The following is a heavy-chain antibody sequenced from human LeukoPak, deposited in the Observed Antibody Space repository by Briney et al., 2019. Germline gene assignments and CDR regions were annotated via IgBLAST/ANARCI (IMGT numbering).Heavy chain of an antibody. CDR2: ISAYNGNT. CDR1: GYTFTSYG. D-gene: IGHD3-9*01. CDR3: AIILTGYYESPTTYYMDV. Sequence: ASVTVSCKASGYTFTSYGISWVRQAPGQGLEWMGWISAYNGNTNYAQKLQGRVTMTTDTSTSTAYMELRSLRSDDTAVYYCAIILTGYYESPTTYYMDVWGKGTTVTVSS. J-gene: IGHJ6*03. V-gene: IGHV1-18*01.